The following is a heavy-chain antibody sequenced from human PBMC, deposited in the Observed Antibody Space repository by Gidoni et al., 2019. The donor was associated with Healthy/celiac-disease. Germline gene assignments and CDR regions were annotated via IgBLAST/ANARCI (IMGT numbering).Heavy chain of an antibody. D-gene: IGHD3-3*01. V-gene: IGHV3-30-3*01. CDR2: ISYDGSNK. CDR1: GFTFSSYA. J-gene: IGHJ6*02. CDR3: ARKGDDFWSGSEGYYGMDV. Sequence: QVQLVESGGGVVQPGRSLRLSWAASGFTFSSYALHWVRQAPGKGLEWVAVISYDGSNKYYADSVKGRFTISRDNSKNTLYLQMNSLRAEDTAVYYCARKGDDFWSGSEGYYGMDVWGQGTTVTVSS.